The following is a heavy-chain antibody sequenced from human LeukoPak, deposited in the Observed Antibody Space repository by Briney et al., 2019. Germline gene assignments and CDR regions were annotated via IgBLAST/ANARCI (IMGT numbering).Heavy chain of an antibody. V-gene: IGHV3-53*01. CDR1: GFTVSSNY. Sequence: GGSLRLSCAASGFTVSSNYMSWVRQAPGKGLEWVSVIYSGGSTYYADSVKGRFTISRDNPKNTLYLQMNSLRAEDTAVYYCARASDYAMAFDIWGQGTMVTVSS. J-gene: IGHJ3*02. CDR3: ARASDYAMAFDI. D-gene: IGHD4-17*01. CDR2: IYSGGST.